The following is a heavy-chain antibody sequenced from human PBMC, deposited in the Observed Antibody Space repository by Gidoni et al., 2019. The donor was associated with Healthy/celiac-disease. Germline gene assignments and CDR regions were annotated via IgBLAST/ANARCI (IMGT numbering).Heavy chain of an antibody. Sequence: QVQLVESGGGVVQPGRSLRLSCAASGFTFSSYGMHWVRQAPGKGLEWVAVISYDGSNKYYADSVKGRFTISRDNSKNTLYLQMNSLRAEDTAVYYCAAARPPDYWGQGTLVTVSS. CDR3: AAARPPDY. CDR1: GFTFSSYG. J-gene: IGHJ4*02. D-gene: IGHD6-6*01. V-gene: IGHV3-30*03. CDR2: ISYDGSNK.